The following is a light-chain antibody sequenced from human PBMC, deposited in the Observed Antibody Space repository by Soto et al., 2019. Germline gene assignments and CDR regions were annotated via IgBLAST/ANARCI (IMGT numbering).Light chain of an antibody. CDR1: QSVSSN. CDR3: QQYNSYRT. V-gene: IGKV3-15*01. Sequence: EIVMTQSPATLSVSPGERASLSCRASQSVSSNLAWYQYTPGQAPRLLIYGASTRATGIPARFSGSGSGTEFTLTISSLQSDDSATYYCQQYNSYRTFGQGTKVEIK. J-gene: IGKJ1*01. CDR2: GAS.